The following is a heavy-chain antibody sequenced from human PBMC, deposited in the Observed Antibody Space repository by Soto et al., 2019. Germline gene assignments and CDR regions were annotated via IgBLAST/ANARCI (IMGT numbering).Heavy chain of an antibody. V-gene: IGHV3-74*01. J-gene: IGHJ5*02. CDR3: ARSDWFDP. Sequence: GGSLRLSCAASGFTFSTYWMHWVRQAPGKGLVWVSRIKSDGSSTTYADSVKGRFAISRDNAKNTLYLQMNSLRVEDTAVYYCARSDWFDPWGQGTLVTVSS. CDR2: IKSDGSST. CDR1: GFTFSTYW.